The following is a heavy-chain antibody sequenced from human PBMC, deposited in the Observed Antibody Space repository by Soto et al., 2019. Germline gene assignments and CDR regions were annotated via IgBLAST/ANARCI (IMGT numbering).Heavy chain of an antibody. CDR2: ISYDGSNK. V-gene: IGHV3-30*18. CDR3: AKHYDILTGYPGGYFDY. J-gene: IGHJ4*02. Sequence: QVQLMESGGGVVQPGRSLRLSCAASGFTFSSYGMHWVRQAPGKGLEWVAVISYDGSNKYYADSVKGRFTISRDNSKNTLYLQMNSLRAEDTAVYYCAKHYDILTGYPGGYFDYWGQGTLVTVSS. CDR1: GFTFSSYG. D-gene: IGHD3-9*01.